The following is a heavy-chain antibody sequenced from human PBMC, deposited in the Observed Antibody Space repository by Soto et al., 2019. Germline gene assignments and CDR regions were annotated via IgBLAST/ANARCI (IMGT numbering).Heavy chain of an antibody. Sequence: SVKVSCKASGGTFSSYAISWVRQAPGQGLEWMGGIIPILGTANYAQKFQGRVTMTRNTSISTAYMELSSLRSEDTAVYYCARGLGYYDSSGYYPEKDYWGQGTLVTVSS. J-gene: IGHJ4*02. CDR3: ARGLGYYDSSGYYPEKDY. V-gene: IGHV1-69*10. D-gene: IGHD3-22*01. CDR2: IIPILGTA. CDR1: GGTFSSYA.